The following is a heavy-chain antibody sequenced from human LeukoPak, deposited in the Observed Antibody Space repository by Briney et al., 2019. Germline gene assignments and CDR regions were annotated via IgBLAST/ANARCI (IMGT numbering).Heavy chain of an antibody. D-gene: IGHD5-12*01. J-gene: IGHJ5*02. CDR3: ARRGYSGYEGAWLDP. CDR1: GFTFSSYA. CDR2: ISYDGSNK. V-gene: IGHV3-30-3*01. Sequence: GGSLRLSCAASGFTFSSYAMHWVRQAPGKGLEWVAVISYDGSNKYYADSVKGRFTISRDNSKNTLYLQMNSLRAEDTAVYYCARRGYSGYEGAWLDPWGQGTLVTVSS.